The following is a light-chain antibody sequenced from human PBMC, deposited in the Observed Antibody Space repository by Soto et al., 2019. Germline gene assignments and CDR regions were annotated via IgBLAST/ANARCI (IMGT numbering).Light chain of an antibody. CDR1: HDVSRN. CDR3: QQYNSILS. V-gene: IGKV1-33*01. J-gene: IGKJ4*01. CDR2: DAS. Sequence: DIQMTQSPSSLSASEGDRVTITCQSSHDVSRNLNWFQQKPGEAPQLLIYDASNLERGVPSRFSGSGSGTEFTLTISSLQPEDVATYYCQQYNSILSFGGGTEVEIK.